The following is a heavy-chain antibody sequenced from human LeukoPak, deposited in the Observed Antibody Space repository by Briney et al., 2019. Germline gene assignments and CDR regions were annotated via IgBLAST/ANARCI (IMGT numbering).Heavy chain of an antibody. CDR2: IYTSGST. CDR1: GGSISSYY. Sequence: PSETLSLTXTVSGGSISSYYWSWIRQPAGKGLEWIGRIYTSGSTNYNPSLKSRVTMSVDTSKNQFSLKLSSVTAADTAVYYCARAYSSSRFNWFDPWGQGTLVTVSS. V-gene: IGHV4-4*07. CDR3: ARAYSSSRFNWFDP. D-gene: IGHD6-13*01. J-gene: IGHJ5*02.